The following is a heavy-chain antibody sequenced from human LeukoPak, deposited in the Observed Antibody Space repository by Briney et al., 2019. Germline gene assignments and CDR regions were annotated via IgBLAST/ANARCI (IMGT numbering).Heavy chain of an antibody. CDR1: GGSISSYY. Sequence: PSETLSLACTVSGGSISSYYGSWIRQPPGKGLEWIGYIYYSGSANYSPSLKSRVIISVDTSRNQFSLKLSSVTAADTAVYYCARGAPSITIFGVVTRYLDYWGQGTLVTVSS. J-gene: IGHJ4*02. V-gene: IGHV4-59*01. D-gene: IGHD3-3*01. CDR2: IYYSGSA. CDR3: ARGAPSITIFGVVTRYLDY.